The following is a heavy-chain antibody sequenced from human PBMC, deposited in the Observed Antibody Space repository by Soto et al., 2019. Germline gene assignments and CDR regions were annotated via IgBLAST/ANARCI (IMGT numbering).Heavy chain of an antibody. CDR3: ARGSITIFGVAADAFDI. CDR1: GFTVSSNY. V-gene: IGHV3-53*01. J-gene: IGHJ3*02. D-gene: IGHD3-3*01. Sequence: CLRLSCGASGFTVSSNYINWVRQAPGKGLEWVSVIYSGARTNYADSVKGRFTISRDNSKNSLYLQMNSLRDEDTAVYYCARGSITIFGVAADAFDIRCQATMLTVS. CDR2: IYSGART.